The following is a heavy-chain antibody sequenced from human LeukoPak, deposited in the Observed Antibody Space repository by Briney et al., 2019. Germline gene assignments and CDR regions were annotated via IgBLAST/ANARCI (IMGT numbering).Heavy chain of an antibody. V-gene: IGHV1-18*01. D-gene: IGHD2-21*02. J-gene: IGHJ4*02. CDR3: ARHAYCGGDCYPDY. CDR2: ISAYNGNT. Sequence: ASVTVSCKASGYTFTSYGISWVRQAPGQGLEWMGWISAYNGNTNYAQKLQGRVTMATDTSTSTAYMELRSLRSDDTAVYYCARHAYCGGDCYPDYWGQGTLVTVSS. CDR1: GYTFTSYG.